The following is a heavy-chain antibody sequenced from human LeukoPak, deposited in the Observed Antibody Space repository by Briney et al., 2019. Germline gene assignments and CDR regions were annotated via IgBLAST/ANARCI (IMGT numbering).Heavy chain of an antibody. CDR2: ISAYNGNT. V-gene: IGHV1-18*01. J-gene: IGHJ3*02. D-gene: IGHD3-3*01. CDR3: ARDKGRRFWDAFDI. Sequence: ASVKASCKASGDTFSSYAISWVRQAPGQGLEWMGWISAYNGNTNYAQKLQGRVTMTTDTSTSTAYMELRSLRSDDTAVYYCARDKGRRFWDAFDIWGQGTMVTVSS. CDR1: GDTFSSYA.